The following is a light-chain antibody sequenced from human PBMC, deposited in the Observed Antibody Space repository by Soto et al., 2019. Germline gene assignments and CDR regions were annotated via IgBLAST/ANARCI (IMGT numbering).Light chain of an antibody. V-gene: IGLV1-51*01. J-gene: IGLJ2*01. CDR1: SSNIGNNY. CDR2: HDN. Sequence: QSVLTQPPSVSAAPGQKVFISCSGSSSNIGNNYVSWYQQFPGKAPKLLIYHDNQRPSGISDRISGSKSGTSATLGITGLQTGDEADYYCATWDSSLSAEAFGGGTKLTVL. CDR3: ATWDSSLSAEA.